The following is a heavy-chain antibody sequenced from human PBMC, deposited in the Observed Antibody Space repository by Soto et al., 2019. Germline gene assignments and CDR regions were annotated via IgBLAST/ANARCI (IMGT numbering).Heavy chain of an antibody. CDR3: TKDMVHCTGTRCARYFEK. J-gene: IGHJ4*02. V-gene: IGHV3-23*01. CDR2: ISGSGDNT. CDR1: KFTFSTYA. Sequence: EVPLLESGGGLVQRGGSLRLSCAASKFTFSTYAITWVRQAPGKGLEWVSVISGSGDNTYYADSVKGRFNISRDNSKSTLYLQMNSLRAEDTAVYYCTKDMVHCTGTRCARYFEKWGRGTLVTVSS. D-gene: IGHD2-8*02.